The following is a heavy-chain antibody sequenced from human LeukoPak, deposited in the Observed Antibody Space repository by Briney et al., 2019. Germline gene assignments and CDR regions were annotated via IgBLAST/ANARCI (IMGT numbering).Heavy chain of an antibody. D-gene: IGHD3-10*01. CDR2: LSGSGDST. J-gene: IGHJ4*02. V-gene: IGHV3-23*01. CDR3: AKDHAYDWGGPR. Sequence: PGGSLRLSCAASGFTFNNYAMTWVRQAPGKGLEWVSALSGSGDSTYYADSVKGRFTISRDNPKNTLYLQMNSLRAEDTAIYYCAKDHAYDWGGPRWGQGTLVTVSS. CDR1: GFTFNNYA.